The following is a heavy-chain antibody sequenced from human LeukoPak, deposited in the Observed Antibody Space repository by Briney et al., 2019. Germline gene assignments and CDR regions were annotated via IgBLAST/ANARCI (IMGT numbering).Heavy chain of an antibody. CDR3: ATSGYYGSGSYYNPKYQFSFDY. V-gene: IGHV1-2*02. CDR1: GYTFTGYY. CDR2: ISPNSGGT. Sequence: ASVKVSCKASGYTFTGYYMHWVRQAPGQGLEWMGWISPNSGGTNYAQKFQGRVTMTRDTSISTAYMELSRLRSDDTAVYYCATSGYYGSGSYYNPKYQFSFDYWGQGTLVTVSS. J-gene: IGHJ4*02. D-gene: IGHD3-10*01.